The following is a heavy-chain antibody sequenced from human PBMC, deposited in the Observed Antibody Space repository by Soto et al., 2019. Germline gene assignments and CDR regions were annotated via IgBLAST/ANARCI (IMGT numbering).Heavy chain of an antibody. Sequence: QVKLVQPGAEVRKPGASVKVSCKASGDIFTNFDFNWVRQATGQGLEWIGWMRANSGDTGHDQKFQGRVRMTRDTSMSTAYMELSSLRAEDTAVYYCVRYIYGQGFQAWGQGTLVFVSS. CDR2: MRANSGDT. CDR1: GDIFTNFD. V-gene: IGHV1-8*01. CDR3: VRYIYGQGFQA. D-gene: IGHD3-3*02. J-gene: IGHJ5*02.